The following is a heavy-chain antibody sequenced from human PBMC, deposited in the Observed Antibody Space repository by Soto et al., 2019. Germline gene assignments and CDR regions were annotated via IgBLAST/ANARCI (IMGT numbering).Heavy chain of an antibody. J-gene: IGHJ6*02. CDR1: GGTFSSYA. CDR2: IIPIFGTA. CDR3: ATDSQGNIVVVVAAIRSYYGMDV. Sequence: SVKVSCKASGGTFSSYAISWVRQAPGQGLEWMGGIIPIFGTANYAQRFQGRVTITADESTSTAYMELSSLRSEDTAVYYCATDSQGNIVVVVAAIRSYYGMDVWGQGTTVTVSS. V-gene: IGHV1-69*13. D-gene: IGHD2-15*01.